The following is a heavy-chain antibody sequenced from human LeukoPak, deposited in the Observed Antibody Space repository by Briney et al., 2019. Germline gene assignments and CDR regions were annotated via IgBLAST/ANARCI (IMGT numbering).Heavy chain of an antibody. D-gene: IGHD3-3*01. Sequence: ASVKVSXKASGYTFTSYGISWARQAPGQGLEGMGWISAYNGNTNYAQKLQGRVTMTTDTSTSTAYMELRSLRSDDTAVYYCARANYDFWSGYPYYYYYYYMDVWGKGTTVTVSS. CDR2: ISAYNGNT. CDR1: GYTFTSYG. J-gene: IGHJ6*03. CDR3: ARANYDFWSGYPYYYYYYYMDV. V-gene: IGHV1-18*01.